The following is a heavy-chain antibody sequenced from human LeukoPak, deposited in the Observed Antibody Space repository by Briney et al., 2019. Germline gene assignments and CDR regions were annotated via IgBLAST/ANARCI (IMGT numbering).Heavy chain of an antibody. D-gene: IGHD1-26*01. J-gene: IGHJ4*02. Sequence: SGGSLRLSCAAPGFTFSSYWMSWVRQAPGKGLEWVANIKQDGSEKYYVDSVKGRFTISRDNAKNSLYLQMNSLRAEDTAVYYCARGVGANAFDYWGQGTLVTVSS. CDR2: IKQDGSEK. CDR1: GFTFSSYW. V-gene: IGHV3-7*01. CDR3: ARGVGANAFDY.